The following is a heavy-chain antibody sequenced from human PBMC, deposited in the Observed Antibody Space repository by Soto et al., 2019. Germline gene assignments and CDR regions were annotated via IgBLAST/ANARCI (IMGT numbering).Heavy chain of an antibody. J-gene: IGHJ6*02. D-gene: IGHD1-20*01. CDR1: GFTFSSYG. CDR2: IWYDGSNK. Sequence: QVQLVESGGGVVQPGRSLRLSCAASGFTFSSYGMHWVRQAPGKGLEWVAVIWYDGSNKYYADSVKGRFTISRDNSKNTLSLQMNSLRAEETAVDYYAGILSDYYGMSVWGRGTTVTVSS. V-gene: IGHV3-33*01. CDR3: AGILSDYYGMSV.